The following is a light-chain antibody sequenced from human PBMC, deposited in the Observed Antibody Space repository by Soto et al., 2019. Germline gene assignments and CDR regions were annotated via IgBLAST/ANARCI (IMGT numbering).Light chain of an antibody. CDR1: QTVSSSH. Sequence: EVVLTQSPGTLSLSPGERATLSCRASQTVSSSHLAWYQQKPGQAPRLLIYGASDRATDIPDGFSGSGSGTDFTLTISRLEPEDFAVYYCQHFGSSPPKYTCGQGTKLEIK. CDR3: QHFGSSPPKYT. J-gene: IGKJ2*01. V-gene: IGKV3-20*01. CDR2: GAS.